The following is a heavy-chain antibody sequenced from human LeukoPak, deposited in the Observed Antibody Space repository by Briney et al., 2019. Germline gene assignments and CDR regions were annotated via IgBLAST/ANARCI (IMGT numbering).Heavy chain of an antibody. CDR2: INPNSGGT. J-gene: IGHJ3*02. Sequence: ASVKVSCKASGYTFTDYYMHWVRQAPGQGLEWMGWINPNSGGTNYAQKFQGRVTMTRDTSISTAYMELSRLRSDDTAVYYCASPAFLGSGSWDAFDIWGQGTMVTVSS. V-gene: IGHV1-2*02. CDR3: ASPAFLGSGSWDAFDI. D-gene: IGHD3-10*01. CDR1: GYTFTDYY.